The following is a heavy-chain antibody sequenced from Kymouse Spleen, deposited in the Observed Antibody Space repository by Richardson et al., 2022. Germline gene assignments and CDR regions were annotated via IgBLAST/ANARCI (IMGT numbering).Heavy chain of an antibody. CDR3: AKGITMVRGVIPHYYYGMDV. D-gene: IGHD3-10*01. J-gene: IGHJ6*02. V-gene: IGHV3-30*18. CDR2: ISYDGSNK. CDR1: GFTFSSYG. Sequence: QVQLVESGGGVVQPGRSLRLSCAASGFTFSSYGMHWVRQAPGKGLEWVAVISYDGSNKYYADSVKGRFTISRDNSKNTLYLQMNSLRAEDTAVYYCAKGITMVRGVIPHYYYGMDVWGQGTTVTVSS.